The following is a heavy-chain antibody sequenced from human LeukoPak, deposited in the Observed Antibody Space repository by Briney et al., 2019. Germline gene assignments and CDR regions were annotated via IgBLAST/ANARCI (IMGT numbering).Heavy chain of an antibody. Sequence: PSETLSLTCTVSGVSISNSYWTWIRQSPGKGLEWIGYSLYSGNTDYNPSLKSRVTMSLDTSKNQFSLKLSSVTAADTAVYYCARVGSGYSYSNWFDPWGQGTLVTVSS. J-gene: IGHJ5*02. CDR3: ARVGSGYSYSNWFDP. CDR2: SLYSGNT. CDR1: GVSISNSY. D-gene: IGHD5-18*01. V-gene: IGHV4-59*12.